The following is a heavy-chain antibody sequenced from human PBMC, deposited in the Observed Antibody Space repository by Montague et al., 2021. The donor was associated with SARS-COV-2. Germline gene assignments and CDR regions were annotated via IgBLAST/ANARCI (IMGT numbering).Heavy chain of an antibody. J-gene: IGHJ4*02. Sequence: SETLSLTCSVSGGQFIRSSHYWAWIRQAPGGGLEWIGNIYFSGSTNSNPSLRSRLTLSLDMSRAQFSLELRAVTASDTALYYYARAYRGVPDWDFFDSWGQGLLVAVSS. CDR2: IYFSGST. V-gene: IGHV4-39*07. CDR1: GGQFIRSSHY. CDR3: ARAYRGVPDWDFFDS. D-gene: IGHD3-9*01.